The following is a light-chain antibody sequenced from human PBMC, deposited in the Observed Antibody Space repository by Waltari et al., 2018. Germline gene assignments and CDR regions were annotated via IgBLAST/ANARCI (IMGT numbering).Light chain of an antibody. CDR2: AGS. CDR3: QQYASHPLT. CDR1: QTISDY. Sequence: DIHMTQSPSSLSASVGDRITITCRASQTISDYLAWYQQKPGKVPNLLIYAGSNLKSGVPSRFSSSGSGAEFTLTISNLQPEDFATYYCQQYASHPLTFGGGTKVEIK. V-gene: IGKV1-17*03. J-gene: IGKJ4*01.